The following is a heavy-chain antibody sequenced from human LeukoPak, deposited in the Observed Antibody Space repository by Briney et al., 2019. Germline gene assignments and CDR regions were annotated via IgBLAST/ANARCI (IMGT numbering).Heavy chain of an antibody. D-gene: IGHD6-25*01. J-gene: IGHJ4*02. V-gene: IGHV3-23*05. CDR2: INNDASYI. Sequence: QPGGSLRLSCAASGFTFSTSAMNWVRQAPGKGLEWVSSINNDASYIYYADSVKGRFTISRDNSKNTLYLQMNSLRAEDTAVYYCAKKEAYLYSSGLLTDYWGQGTLVTVSS. CDR1: GFTFSTSA. CDR3: AKKEAYLYSSGLLTDY.